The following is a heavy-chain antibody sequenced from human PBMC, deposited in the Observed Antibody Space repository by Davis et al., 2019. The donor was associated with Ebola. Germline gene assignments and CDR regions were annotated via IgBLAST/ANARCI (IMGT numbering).Heavy chain of an antibody. CDR2: ISGSGDNT. V-gene: IGHV3-23*01. CDR3: TRDVNGGSFDY. Sequence: GESLKISCAASGFTFTNYAMTWVRQAPGKGLEWVSTISGSGDNTYYTDSVKGRFTISRDNAKNSLYLQMNSLRADDTAIYYCTRDVNGGSFDYWGQGTLVTVSS. D-gene: IGHD2-15*01. J-gene: IGHJ4*02. CDR1: GFTFTNYA.